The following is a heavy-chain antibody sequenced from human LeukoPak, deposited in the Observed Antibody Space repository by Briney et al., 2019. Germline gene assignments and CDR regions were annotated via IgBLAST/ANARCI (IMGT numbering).Heavy chain of an antibody. CDR1: SGSISSSSYY. J-gene: IGHJ5*02. D-gene: IGHD5-24*01. CDR2: IYYSGST. Sequence: SETLSLTCTVSSGSISSSSYYWGWIRQPPGKGLEWIGSIYYSGSTYYNPSLKSRVTISVDTSKNQFSLKLSSVTAADTAVYYCAREMALFDPWGQGTLVTVSS. CDR3: AREMALFDP. V-gene: IGHV4-39*07.